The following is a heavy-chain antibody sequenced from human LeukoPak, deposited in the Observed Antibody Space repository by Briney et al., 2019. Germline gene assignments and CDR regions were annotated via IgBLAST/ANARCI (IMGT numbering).Heavy chain of an antibody. J-gene: IGHJ4*02. Sequence: PGGSLRPSCAASGFTFSSYSMNWVRQAPGKGLEWVSSISSSSSYIYYADSVKGRFTVSRDNAKNSLYLQMNSLRAEDTAVYYCARGARTCDYWGQGTLVTVSS. CDR2: ISSSSSYI. D-gene: IGHD1-14*01. V-gene: IGHV3-21*01. CDR1: GFTFSSYS. CDR3: ARGARTCDY.